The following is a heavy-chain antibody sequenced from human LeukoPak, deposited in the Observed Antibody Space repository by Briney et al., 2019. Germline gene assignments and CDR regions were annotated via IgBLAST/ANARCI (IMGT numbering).Heavy chain of an antibody. CDR2: ISYDGSNK. CDR1: GFTFSSYA. D-gene: IGHD3-9*01. V-gene: IGHV3-30-3*01. Sequence: GGSLRLSCAASGFTFSSYAMPWVRQAPGKGLEWVAVISYDGSNKYYADSVKGRFTISRDNSKNTLYLQMNSLRAEDTAVYYCASLSYYDILTGYYWIDYYYGMDVWGQGTTVT. CDR3: ASLSYYDILTGYYWIDYYYGMDV. J-gene: IGHJ6*02.